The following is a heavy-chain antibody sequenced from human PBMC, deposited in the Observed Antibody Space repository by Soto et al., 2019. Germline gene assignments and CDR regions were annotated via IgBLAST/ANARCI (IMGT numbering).Heavy chain of an antibody. Sequence: SETLSLTCAVSGGSISSGGYSWSWIRQPPGKGLEWIGYIYHSGSTYYNPSLKSRVTISVDRSKNQFSLKLSSVTAADTAVYYCARKRSSSWYYYYYGMDVWGQGTTATVSS. CDR3: ARKRSSSWYYYYYGMDV. CDR2: IYHSGST. V-gene: IGHV4-30-2*01. J-gene: IGHJ6*02. CDR1: GGSISSGGYS. D-gene: IGHD6-13*01.